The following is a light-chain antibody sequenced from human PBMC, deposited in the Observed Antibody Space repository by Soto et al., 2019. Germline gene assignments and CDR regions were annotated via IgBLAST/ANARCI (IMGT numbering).Light chain of an antibody. Sequence: QSVLTQSPSASASLGASVKLTCTLSSGHSSYVIAWHQQQPEKGPRYLMKLNSDGSHSKGDGIPDRFSGSSSGAERYLIISSLQSEDEADYYCQTWGTGIHVFGTGTKLTVL. J-gene: IGLJ1*01. CDR2: LNSDGSH. CDR1: SGHSSYV. CDR3: QTWGTGIHV. V-gene: IGLV4-69*01.